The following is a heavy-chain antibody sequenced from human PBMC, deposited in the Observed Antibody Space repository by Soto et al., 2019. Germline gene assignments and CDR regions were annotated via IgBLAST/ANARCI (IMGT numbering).Heavy chain of an antibody. D-gene: IGHD3-16*01. Sequence: QVQLQQWGAGLLKPSETLSLTCSVYGGSLSGYYWSWIRQPPGKGLEWIGEINRSGSTNYIPSLKSRVIISVDTSKNQSSLKLSSVTAADTAVYYCARCLLGGAPTWGQGTLVTVSS. V-gene: IGHV4-34*01. CDR1: GGSLSGYY. CDR3: ARCLLGGAPT. J-gene: IGHJ5*02. CDR2: INRSGST.